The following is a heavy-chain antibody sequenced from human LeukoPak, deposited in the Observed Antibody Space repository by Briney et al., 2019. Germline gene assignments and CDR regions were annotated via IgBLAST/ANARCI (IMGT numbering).Heavy chain of an antibody. CDR3: ARGGAYYDILTGCSYNWFDP. V-gene: IGHV4-59*01. J-gene: IGHJ5*02. Sequence: PSETLSLTCTVSGGSISSYYWSWIRQPPGKGLEWIGYIYYSGSTNYNPSLKSRVTISVDTSKNQFSLKLSSVTAADTAVYYCARGGAYYDILTGCSYNWFDPWGPGTLVTVSS. D-gene: IGHD3-9*01. CDR2: IYYSGST. CDR1: GGSISSYY.